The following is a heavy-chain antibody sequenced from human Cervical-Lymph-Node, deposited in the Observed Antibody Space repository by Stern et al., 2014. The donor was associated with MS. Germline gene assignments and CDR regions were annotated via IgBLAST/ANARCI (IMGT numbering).Heavy chain of an antibody. D-gene: IGHD2/OR15-2a*01. J-gene: IGHJ6*02. CDR3: ARQYRPYFYGFGV. Sequence: QVQLVQSGAEVKKPGSSVKVSCKASGGTLKNYGISWVRQAPGQGLEWMGGIIPILGSGDYAQDFQGRVTITADEVTSTVYMELSSLTSEDTAVYYCARQYRPYFYGFGVWGHGNTVTVSS. CDR1: GGTLKNYG. CDR2: IIPILGSG. V-gene: IGHV1-69*01.